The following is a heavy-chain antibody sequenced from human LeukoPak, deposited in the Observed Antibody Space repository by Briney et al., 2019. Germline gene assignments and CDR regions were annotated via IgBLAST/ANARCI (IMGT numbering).Heavy chain of an antibody. Sequence: GGSLRLSCAASGISFDDYAMHWVRQAPGKGLEWVALIGGDGDSTFYADSVKGRFTISRDNSKNSLYLQMNSLRTEDTALYYCAKGFSVLASNHYYYFYGMDVWGQGTTVTVSS. D-gene: IGHD3-3*01. V-gene: IGHV3-43*02. CDR3: AKGFSVLASNHYYYFYGMDV. CDR2: IGGDGDST. J-gene: IGHJ6*02. CDR1: GISFDDYA.